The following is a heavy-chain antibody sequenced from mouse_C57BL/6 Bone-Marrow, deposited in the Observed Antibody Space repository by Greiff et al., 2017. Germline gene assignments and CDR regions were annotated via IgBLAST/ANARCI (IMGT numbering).Heavy chain of an antibody. J-gene: IGHJ2*01. V-gene: IGHV5-6*02. Sequence: DVKLVESGGDLVKPGGSLKLSCAASGFTFSSYGMSWVRQTPDKRLEWVATISSGGSYTYYPDSVKGRFTISRDNAKNTLYLQMSSLKSEDTAMYYCARESSYYYGSSYRGDYFDYWGQGTTLTVSS. D-gene: IGHD1-1*01. CDR3: ARESSYYYGSSYRGDYFDY. CDR1: GFTFSSYG. CDR2: ISSGGSYT.